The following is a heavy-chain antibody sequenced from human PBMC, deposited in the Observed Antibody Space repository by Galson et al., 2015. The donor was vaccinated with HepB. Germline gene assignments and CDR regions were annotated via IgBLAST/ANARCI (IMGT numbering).Heavy chain of an antibody. Sequence: SLRLSCAVSGFTFSSYAMHWVRQAPGKGLEWVALISYDGSNQYFADSVKGRFTISRDNSKNTLHLQMNSLRAEDTAVYYCAKVSCSSTSCYDIFDYWGQGTLVTVSS. CDR3: AKVSCSSTSCYDIFDY. D-gene: IGHD2-2*01. J-gene: IGHJ4*02. V-gene: IGHV3-30*18. CDR2: ISYDGSNQ. CDR1: GFTFSSYA.